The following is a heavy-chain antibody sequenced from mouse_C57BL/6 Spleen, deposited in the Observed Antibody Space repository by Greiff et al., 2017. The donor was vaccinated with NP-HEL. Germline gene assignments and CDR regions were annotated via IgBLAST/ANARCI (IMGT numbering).Heavy chain of an antibody. CDR2: IDPSDSYT. CDR1: GFTFTSYW. D-gene: IGHD4-1*01. J-gene: IGHJ4*01. CDR3: ARTGDYAMDY. Sequence: QVQLQQPGAELVKPGASVKLSCKASGFTFTSYWMPWVRQTPGKGLEWVGAIDPSDSYTNYNQKFKGKATLTIDTSSSTADMQLSSLTSEDSAVYYCARTGDYAMDYWGQGTSVTVSS. V-gene: IGHV1-50*01.